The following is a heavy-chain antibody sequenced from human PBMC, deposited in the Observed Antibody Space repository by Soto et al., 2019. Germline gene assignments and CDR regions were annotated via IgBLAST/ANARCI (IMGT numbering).Heavy chain of an antibody. J-gene: IGHJ4*02. CDR3: AVTVQLVPYIYFDY. CDR2: IYSGGST. Sequence: GGSLRLSCAASGFTVSSNYMSWVRQAPGKGLEWVSVIYSGGSTYYADSVKGRFTISRDNSKNTLYLQMNSLRAEDTAVYYCAVTVQLVPYIYFDYWGQGTLVTVSS. D-gene: IGHD6-6*01. V-gene: IGHV3-66*01. CDR1: GFTVSSNY.